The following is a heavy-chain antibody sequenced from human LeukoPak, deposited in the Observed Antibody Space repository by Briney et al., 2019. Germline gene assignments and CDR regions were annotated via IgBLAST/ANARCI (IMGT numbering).Heavy chain of an antibody. CDR3: ARTGIAVAGMFN. V-gene: IGHV3-53*01. D-gene: IGHD6-19*01. J-gene: IGHJ4*02. CDR2: IYSGGST. CDR1: GFTVSSNY. Sequence: PGGSLRLSCAASGFTVSSNYMSWVRQAPGKGLEWVSVIYSGGSTYYADSVKGRFTISRDNSKNTLYLQTNSLRAEDTAVYYCARTGIAVAGMFNWGQGTLVTVSS.